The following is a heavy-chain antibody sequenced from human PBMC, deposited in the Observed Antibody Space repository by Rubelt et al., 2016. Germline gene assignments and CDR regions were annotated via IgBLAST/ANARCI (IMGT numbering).Heavy chain of an antibody. Sequence: QLQLQESGPGLVKPSETLSLTCTVSGGSISSSSYYWGWIRQPPGKGLEWIGSIYYSGSTYYNPSLKSRVTISVGTFKNQFSLKLSSVTAADTAVYYCARAVSYYDSSGYGYYYYMDVWGKGTTVTVSS. D-gene: IGHD3-22*01. J-gene: IGHJ6*03. V-gene: IGHV4-39*07. CDR3: ARAVSYYDSSGYGYYYYMDV. CDR2: IYYSGST. CDR1: GGSISSSSYY.